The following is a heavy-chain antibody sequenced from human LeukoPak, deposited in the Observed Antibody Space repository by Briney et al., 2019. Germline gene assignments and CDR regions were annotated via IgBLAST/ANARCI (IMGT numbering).Heavy chain of an antibody. D-gene: IGHD3-16*01. J-gene: IGHJ4*02. V-gene: IGHV4-30-4*01. CDR1: GGSISSGDYY. Sequence: SGTLSLTCTVSGGSISSGDYYWSWIRQPPGKGLEWIGYIYYSGSTYYNPSLKSRVTISVDTSKNQFSLKLSSVTAADTAVYYCAREIMITFGGGPAFDYWGQGTLVTVSS. CDR2: IYYSGST. CDR3: AREIMITFGGGPAFDY.